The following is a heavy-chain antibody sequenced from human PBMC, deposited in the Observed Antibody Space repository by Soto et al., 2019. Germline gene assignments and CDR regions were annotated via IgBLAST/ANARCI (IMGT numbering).Heavy chain of an antibody. Sequence: QVQLVESGGGVVQPGRSLRLSCAASGFTFSSYGMHWVRQAPGKGLEWVAVISYDGSNKYYADSVKGRFTISRDNSKNALYLQMNSLRAEDTAVYYCAKERAGIAARPGAFDIWGQGTMVTVSS. CDR3: AKERAGIAARPGAFDI. CDR1: GFTFSSYG. CDR2: ISYDGSNK. V-gene: IGHV3-30*18. J-gene: IGHJ3*02. D-gene: IGHD6-6*01.